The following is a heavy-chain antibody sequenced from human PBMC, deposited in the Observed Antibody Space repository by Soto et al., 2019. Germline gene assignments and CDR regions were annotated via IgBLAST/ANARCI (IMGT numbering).Heavy chain of an antibody. Sequence: ASVTVSCKASGYTFTSYGISWVRQAPGQGLEWMGWISAYNGNTNYAQRLQGRVTMTTDTSTSTAYMELRSLRADDTAVYYCARPSGYGHGWGDLGYDPFDIWGQGTMVTVSS. V-gene: IGHV1-18*01. CDR2: ISAYNGNT. CDR3: ARPSGYGHGWGDLGYDPFDI. D-gene: IGHD5-18*01. CDR1: GYTFTSYG. J-gene: IGHJ3*02.